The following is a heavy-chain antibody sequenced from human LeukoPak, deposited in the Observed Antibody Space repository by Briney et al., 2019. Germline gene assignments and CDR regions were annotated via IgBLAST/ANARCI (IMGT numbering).Heavy chain of an antibody. J-gene: IGHJ5*02. D-gene: IGHD3-22*01. Sequence: GASVKVSCKASGYTFTGYYMHWVRQAPGQGLEWMGRINPNSGGTNYAQKFQGRVTMTRDTSISTAYMELSRLRSDDTAVYYCARPYYDWSNEFYPWGQGTLVTVYS. CDR1: GYTFTGYY. CDR3: ARPYYDWSNEFYP. V-gene: IGHV1-2*06. CDR2: INPNSGGT.